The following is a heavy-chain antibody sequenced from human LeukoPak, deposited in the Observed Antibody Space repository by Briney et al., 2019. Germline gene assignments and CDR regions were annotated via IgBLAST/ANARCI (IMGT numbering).Heavy chain of an antibody. J-gene: IGHJ5*02. CDR1: GGSISSSSYY. CDR2: IYYSGST. CDR3: ASPFHYDSSGYQLDP. V-gene: IGHV4-39*01. Sequence: SETLSLTCSVSGGSISSSSYYWGWIRQPPGKGLEWIGSIYYSGSTYYNPSLKSRVTISVDTSKNQFSLKLSSVTAADTAVYYCASPFHYDSSGYQLDPWGQGTLVTVSS. D-gene: IGHD3-22*01.